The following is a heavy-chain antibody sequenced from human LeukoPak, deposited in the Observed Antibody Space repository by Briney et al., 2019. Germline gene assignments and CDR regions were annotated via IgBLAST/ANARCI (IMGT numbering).Heavy chain of an antibody. D-gene: IGHD4-23*01. CDR1: GFTFSTYA. CDR3: ARDDYGGKLDI. J-gene: IGHJ3*02. V-gene: IGHV3-23*01. CDR2: ISGSGGST. Sequence: PGGSLRLSCGASGFTFSTYAMSWVRQAPGKGLEWVSAISGSGGSTYYADSVKGRFTISRDNSKNTLYLQMNSLRAEDTAVYYCARDDYGGKLDIWGQGTVVTVSS.